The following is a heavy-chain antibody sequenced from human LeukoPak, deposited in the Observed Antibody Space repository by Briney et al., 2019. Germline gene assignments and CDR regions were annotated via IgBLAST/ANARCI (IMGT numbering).Heavy chain of an antibody. J-gene: IGHJ4*02. D-gene: IGHD2-2*01. V-gene: IGHV3-30*18. CDR1: GFTFSSYG. CDR3: AKDIVGSKHCSSTSCPSHFDY. CDR2: ISYDGSNK. Sequence: GRSLRLSCAASGFTFSSYGMHWVRQAPGKGLEWVAVISYDGSNKYYADSVKGRFTISRDNSKNTLYLQMNSLRAEDTAVYYCAKDIVGSKHCSSTSCPSHFDYWGQGTLVTVSS.